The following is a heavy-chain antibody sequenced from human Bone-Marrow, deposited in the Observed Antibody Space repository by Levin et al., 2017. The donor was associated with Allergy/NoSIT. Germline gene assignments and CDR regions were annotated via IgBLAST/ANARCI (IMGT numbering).Heavy chain of an antibody. CDR1: GFTFNNYA. J-gene: IGHJ6*02. D-gene: IGHD3-10*01. CDR3: AKVIHGSGNYSNHYAYPMDV. V-gene: IGHV3-30*18. CDR2: ISYDGNEK. Sequence: GGSLRLSCVASGFTFNNYAMHWVRQAPGKGLEWVAVISYDGNEKYYADSVKGRFTVSRDKSTNTLWLQMNSLSVEDTAVYYCAKVIHGSGNYSNHYAYPMDVWGQGTTVAVSS.